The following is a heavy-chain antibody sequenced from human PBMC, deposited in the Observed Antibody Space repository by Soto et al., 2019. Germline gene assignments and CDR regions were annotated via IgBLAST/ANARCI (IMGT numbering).Heavy chain of an antibody. D-gene: IGHD5-18*01. CDR2: FGVSIPYI. Sequence: EVQLVESGGGLVKPGGSLRLSCAASGFTFSSYNMNWVRQAPGKGLEWVSSFGVSIPYIYYADSVKGRFTISRDNAKNSLFLQMNSLRAEDTAVYYCAKAPGGYNDGGYFDYWGQGTLVTVSS. J-gene: IGHJ4*02. CDR1: GFTFSSYN. CDR3: AKAPGGYNDGGYFDY. V-gene: IGHV3-21*01.